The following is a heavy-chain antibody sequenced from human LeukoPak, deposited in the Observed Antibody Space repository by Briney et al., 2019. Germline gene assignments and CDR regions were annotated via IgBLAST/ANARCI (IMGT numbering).Heavy chain of an antibody. V-gene: IGHV1-2*02. CDR3: ARGGFVVAPPLAV. CDR1: EYTFTGYY. J-gene: IGHJ6*02. Sequence: ASVKVSCKASEYTFTGYYLHWVRQAPGQGLEWMGCINPGSGGTNYAQKFQDRVTMTRDMYISTAYMELSSLRCDDTAVYYCARGGFVVAPPLAVWGQGTTVTVSS. CDR2: INPGSGGT. D-gene: IGHD3-3*01.